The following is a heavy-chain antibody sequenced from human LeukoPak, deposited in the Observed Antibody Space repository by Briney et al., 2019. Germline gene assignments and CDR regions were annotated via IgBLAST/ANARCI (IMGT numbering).Heavy chain of an antibody. Sequence: ASVKVSCKASGYTFMGYYMHWVRQAPGQGLEWMGWINPNSGATTYAQKFQGRVTMTTDTSSSTAYMQLNRLRFDDTAIYYCARDSYGDYEPPDWYFDLWGRGTLVTVSS. J-gene: IGHJ2*01. CDR2: INPNSGAT. V-gene: IGHV1-2*02. D-gene: IGHD4-17*01. CDR3: ARDSYGDYEPPDWYFDL. CDR1: GYTFMGYY.